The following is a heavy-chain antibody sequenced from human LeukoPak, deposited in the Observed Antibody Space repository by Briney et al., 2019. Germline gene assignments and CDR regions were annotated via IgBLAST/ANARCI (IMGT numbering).Heavy chain of an antibody. CDR3: ARDYGDYYNWFDP. V-gene: IGHV1-8*02. Sequence: ASVKVSCKASGYTFTSYNINWVRQATGQGLEWMGWMNPNNGDTGYAEKFQGRVTITSDTPKSTSYMELSSLRFEDTAVYYCARDYGDYYNWFDPWGQGTLVTVSS. D-gene: IGHD4-17*01. CDR1: GYTFTSYN. J-gene: IGHJ5*02. CDR2: MNPNNGDT.